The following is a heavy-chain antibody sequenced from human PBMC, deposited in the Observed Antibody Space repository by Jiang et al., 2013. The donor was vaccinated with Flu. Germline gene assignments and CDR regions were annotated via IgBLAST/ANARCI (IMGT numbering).Heavy chain of an antibody. J-gene: IGHJ4*02. Sequence: SLICTVSGGSISNHYWSWIRQTPGKGLEWIGYIYYSGITNYNPSLRSRVTITGDTSKTQFSLKLQSVTAADTAVYYCARHGHYGGHIDYWGQGALVTVSS. V-gene: IGHV4-59*08. CDR1: GGSISNHY. CDR2: IYYSGIT. D-gene: IGHD4-23*01. CDR3: ARHGHYGGHIDY.